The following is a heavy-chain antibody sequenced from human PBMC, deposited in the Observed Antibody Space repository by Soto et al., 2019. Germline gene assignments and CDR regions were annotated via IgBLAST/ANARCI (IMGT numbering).Heavy chain of an antibody. V-gene: IGHV4-59*01. Sequence: SKTLSLTCTVSGGSISSYYWSWIRQPPGKGLEWIGYIYYSGSTNYNPSLKSRVTISVDTSKNQFSLKLSSVTAADTAVYYCARVRLAAAANPLAFWGQGTLVTVSA. D-gene: IGHD6-13*01. J-gene: IGHJ4*02. CDR2: IYYSGST. CDR1: GGSISSYY. CDR3: ARVRLAAAANPLAF.